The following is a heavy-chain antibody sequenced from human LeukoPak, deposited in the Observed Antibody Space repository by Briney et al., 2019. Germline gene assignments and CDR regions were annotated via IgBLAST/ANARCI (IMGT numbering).Heavy chain of an antibody. D-gene: IGHD1-20*01. J-gene: IGHJ5*02. V-gene: IGHV1-2*02. CDR2: ITPNSGGA. Sequence: ASVKVSCKASGYTFTGYYMHWVRQAPGQGLEWMGWITPNSGGANYAQKLQGRVTMTTDTSTSTAYMELRSLRSDDTAVYYCARDLITGAPTGDNWFDPWGQGTLVTVSS. CDR3: ARDLITGAPTGDNWFDP. CDR1: GYTFTGYY.